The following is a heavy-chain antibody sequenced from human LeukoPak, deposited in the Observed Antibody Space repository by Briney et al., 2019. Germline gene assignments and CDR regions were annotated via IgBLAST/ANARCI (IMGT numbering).Heavy chain of an antibody. V-gene: IGHV4-4*07. CDR1: GGSISSYY. Sequence: PSETLSLTCTVSGGSISSYYWSWIRQPAGKGLESIGHISTSGSTNYNPSLKSRVTISVDTSKNQFSLQLSSVTAADTAVYYCARSYGSGSYFDYWGQGALVTVSS. CDR2: ISTSGST. CDR3: ARSYGSGSYFDY. J-gene: IGHJ4*02. D-gene: IGHD3-10*01.